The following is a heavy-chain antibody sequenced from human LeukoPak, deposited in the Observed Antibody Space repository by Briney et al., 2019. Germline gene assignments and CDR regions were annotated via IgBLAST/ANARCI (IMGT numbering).Heavy chain of an antibody. J-gene: IGHJ4*02. V-gene: IGHV3-48*03. CDR1: EFTFSSYE. Sequence: PGGSLRLSCAASEFTFSSYEMNWVRQAPGKGLEWVSYISSSGSTIYYADSVKGRFTISRDNAKNSLYLQMNSLRAEDTAVYYCARDLGGDYFDYWGQGTLVTVSS. D-gene: IGHD1-26*01. CDR3: ARDLGGDYFDY. CDR2: ISSSGSTI.